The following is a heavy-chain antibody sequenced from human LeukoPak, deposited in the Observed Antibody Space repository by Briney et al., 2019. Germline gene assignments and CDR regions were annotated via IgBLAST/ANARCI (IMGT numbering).Heavy chain of an antibody. Sequence: PGGSLRLSCAASGFTFTSYAMSWVRQAPGKGLEWVSSISATGSSTYYADSVKGRLTISRADSKSTVYLQMNSLRAEDTALYYCARDHRVAAAFDYWGQGALVTVSS. CDR1: GFTFTSYA. J-gene: IGHJ4*02. D-gene: IGHD2-2*01. CDR3: ARDHRVAAAFDY. V-gene: IGHV3-23*01. CDR2: ISATGSST.